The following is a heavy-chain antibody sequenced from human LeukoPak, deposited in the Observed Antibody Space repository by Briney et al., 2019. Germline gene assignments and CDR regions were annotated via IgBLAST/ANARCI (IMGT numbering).Heavy chain of an antibody. CDR1: IFTFSTSW. CDR3: ASSTVMAYGPHTWALDR. Sequence: GGSLRLSCSASIFTFSTSWMSWLRQAPGKGLQWVANISPDASETDYLASVKGRFTISRDNAKNSLYLQMTRLRAEDTALYYCASSTVMAYGPHTWALDRWGQGTMVTVSS. D-gene: IGHD4-17*01. CDR2: ISPDASET. J-gene: IGHJ3*02. V-gene: IGHV3-7*01.